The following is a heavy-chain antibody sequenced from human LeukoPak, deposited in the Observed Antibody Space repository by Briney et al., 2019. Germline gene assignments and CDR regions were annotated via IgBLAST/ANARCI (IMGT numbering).Heavy chain of an antibody. CDR2: ISTYNGNT. J-gene: IGHJ6*02. CDR1: GYSFISYG. Sequence: ASVKVSCKASGYSFISYGITWVRQAPGQGLEWMGWISTYNGNTNYAQKLQGRVTVTTDTPTNTAYMELTSLTSDDTAVYYCARGGASVGMDVWGQGTTVIVSS. V-gene: IGHV1-18*01. CDR3: ARGGASVGMDV. D-gene: IGHD3-16*01.